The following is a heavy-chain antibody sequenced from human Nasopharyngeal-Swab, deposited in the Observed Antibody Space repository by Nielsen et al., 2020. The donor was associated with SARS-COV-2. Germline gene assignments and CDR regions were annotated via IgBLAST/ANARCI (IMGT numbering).Heavy chain of an antibody. D-gene: IGHD3-22*01. J-gene: IGHJ4*02. CDR2: MNPNSGNT. CDR3: ARATNLITMIVVVIPGRGPLDY. Sequence: WVRQAPGQGLEWMGWMNPNSGNTGYAQKFQGRVTMTRSTSISTAYMELSSLRSEDTAVYYCARATNLITMIVVVIPGRGPLDYWGQGTLVTVSS. V-gene: IGHV1-8*01.